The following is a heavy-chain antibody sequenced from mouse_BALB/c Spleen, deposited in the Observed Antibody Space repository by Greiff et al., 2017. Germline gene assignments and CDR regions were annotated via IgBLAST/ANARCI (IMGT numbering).Heavy chain of an antibody. D-gene: IGHD2-14*01. Sequence: ESGAELARPGASVKMSCKASGYTFTSYTMHWVKQRPGQGLEWIGYINPSSGYTNYNQKFKDKATLTADKSSSTAYMQLSSLTSEDSAVYYCARYYRYDAGVAYWGQGTLVTVSA. J-gene: IGHJ3*01. CDR3: ARYYRYDAGVAY. CDR2: INPSSGYT. V-gene: IGHV1-4*01. CDR1: GYTFTSYT.